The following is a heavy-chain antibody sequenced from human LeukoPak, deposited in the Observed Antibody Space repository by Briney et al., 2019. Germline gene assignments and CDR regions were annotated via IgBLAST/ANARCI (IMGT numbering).Heavy chain of an antibody. CDR2: VNPNSGHT. Sequence: GASVKVSCKASGYTFTSYDINWVRQATGQGLEWMGWVNPNSGHTGYAQKFQGRVTMTRNTSISTAYMDLSSLRSEDTAVYYCARGAPGSYCSGGSCPYFDYWDQGTLVSVSS. V-gene: IGHV1-8*01. J-gene: IGHJ4*02. CDR3: ARGAPGSYCSGGSCPYFDY. CDR1: GYTFTSYD. D-gene: IGHD2-15*01.